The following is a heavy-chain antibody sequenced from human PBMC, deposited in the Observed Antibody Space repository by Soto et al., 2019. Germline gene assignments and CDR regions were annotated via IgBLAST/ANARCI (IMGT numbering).Heavy chain of an antibody. Sequence: QVQLVQSGAEVKQPGASVKLSCKASGYSFSAYPMHWVRQAPGQSLEWMGWIDTGNGNTRYSQMFQGRVTITRDTSASTSYMALSSLRSEDTAVYYCSKESCSGGTCYSGDYWGQGTLVTVSS. D-gene: IGHD2-15*01. CDR2: IDTGNGNT. V-gene: IGHV1-3*04. J-gene: IGHJ4*02. CDR1: GYSFSAYP. CDR3: SKESCSGGTCYSGDY.